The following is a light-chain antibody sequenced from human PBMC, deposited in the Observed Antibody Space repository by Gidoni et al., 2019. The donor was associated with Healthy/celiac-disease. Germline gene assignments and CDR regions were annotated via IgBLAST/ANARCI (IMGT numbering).Light chain of an antibody. J-gene: IGKJ1*01. V-gene: IGKV3-20*01. Sequence: ELVLTQSPGTLSLSPGERATLSRRASQSVSSSYLAWYQQKPGQAPRLLIYGASSRATGIPDRFSGSGSGTDFTLTISRLEPEDFAVYYCQQCGSSPRTFGQGTKVEIK. CDR2: GAS. CDR1: QSVSSSY. CDR3: QQCGSSPRT.